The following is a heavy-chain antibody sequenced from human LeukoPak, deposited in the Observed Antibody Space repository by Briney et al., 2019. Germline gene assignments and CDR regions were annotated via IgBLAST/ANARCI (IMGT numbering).Heavy chain of an antibody. CDR3: AGSIAARLDY. CDR1: GGSFSDYY. D-gene: IGHD6-6*01. CDR2: INHSGST. J-gene: IGHJ4*02. Sequence: SETLSLTCAVYGGSFSDYYWSWIRQPPGKGLEWIGEINHSGSTNYNPSLKSRVTISVDTSKNQFSLKLSSVTAADTAVYYCAGSIAARLDYWGQGTLVTVSS. V-gene: IGHV4-34*01.